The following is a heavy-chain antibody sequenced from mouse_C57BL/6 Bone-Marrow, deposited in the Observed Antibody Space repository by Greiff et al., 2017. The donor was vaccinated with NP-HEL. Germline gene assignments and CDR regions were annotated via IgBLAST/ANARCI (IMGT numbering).Heavy chain of an antibody. V-gene: IGHV5-6*01. CDR1: GFTFSSYG. D-gene: IGHD2-4*01. CDR2: ISSGGSYT. J-gene: IGHJ3*01. CDR3: ARPGDYDVGFAY. Sequence: EVQVVESGGDLVKPGGSLKLSCAASGFTFSSYGISWVRQTPDKRLEWVATISSGGSYTYYPDSVKGRSTISRDNAKNTLYLQMSSLKSEDTAMYYCARPGDYDVGFAYWGQGTLVTVSA.